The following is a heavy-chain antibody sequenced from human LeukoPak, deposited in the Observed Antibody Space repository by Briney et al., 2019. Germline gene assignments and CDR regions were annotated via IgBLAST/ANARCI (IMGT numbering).Heavy chain of an antibody. D-gene: IGHD6-19*01. CDR1: GFTFTSYT. CDR3: ARDGAAVAGTTGLFDY. Sequence: GGPLTLPCTASGFTFTSYTMNWLRNAPGKGLVGVSYIRSGSNTIYYRDSVEGRFNISRDNVKNSLYLQMKSQRAEDRAVYYCARDGAAVAGTTGLFDYWGQGTLVTVSP. CDR2: IRSGSNTI. J-gene: IGHJ4*02. V-gene: IGHV3-48*01.